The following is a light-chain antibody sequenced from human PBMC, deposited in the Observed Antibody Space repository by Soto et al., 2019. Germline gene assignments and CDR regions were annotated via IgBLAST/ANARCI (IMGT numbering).Light chain of an antibody. CDR3: QQYNNWPPIT. CDR2: GAS. CDR1: QSVSSD. V-gene: IGKV3-15*01. J-gene: IGKJ5*01. Sequence: ELVMTQSPATLSVSPGERATLSCRASQSVSSDLAWYQQKPGQAPRLLLYGASTRATGIPARFSGSGSGTEFTLTISSLQSEDFAVYYCQQYNNWPPITFGQGTRLEIK.